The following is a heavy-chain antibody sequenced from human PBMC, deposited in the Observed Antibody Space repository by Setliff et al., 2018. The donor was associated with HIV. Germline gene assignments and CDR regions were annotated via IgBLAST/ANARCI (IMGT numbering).Heavy chain of an antibody. CDR1: GGSISSGAYY. D-gene: IGHD2-8*01. V-gene: IGHV4-31*03. CDR3: ARVLLRTNPLYGVASNWFDP. CDR2: IYYSGST. J-gene: IGHJ5*02. Sequence: SETLSLTCTVSGGSISSGAYYWSWIRQHPRKGLEWIGYIYYSGSTFYNPSLKSRVTISVDTSKNQLFLKLSSVTAADTAVYYCARVLLRTNPLYGVASNWFDPWGQGTLVTVSS.